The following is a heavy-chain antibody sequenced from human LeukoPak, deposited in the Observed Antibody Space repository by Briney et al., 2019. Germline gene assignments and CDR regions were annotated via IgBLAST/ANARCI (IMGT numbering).Heavy chain of an antibody. V-gene: IGHV3-15*01. Sequence: GGSLRLSCAASGLTFSSSAMSWVRQAPGKGLEWVGHIKTKTDGGTRDHAAPVKGRFTISRDDSKNTLYLQMNSLKTEDTAVYFCTTATIYDFWNGYFKTFDYWGQGTLVTVSS. CDR2: IKTKTDGGTR. J-gene: IGHJ4*02. CDR1: GLTFSSSA. CDR3: TTATIYDFWNGYFKTFDY. D-gene: IGHD3-3*01.